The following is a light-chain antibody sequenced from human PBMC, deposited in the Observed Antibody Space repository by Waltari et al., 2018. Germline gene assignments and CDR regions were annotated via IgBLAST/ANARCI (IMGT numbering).Light chain of an antibody. CDR1: SLRTSY. CDR3: NSRDSSGNPYV. J-gene: IGLJ1*01. CDR2: GKN. Sequence: SSELTQDPAVSVALGQTVRITCQGDSLRTSYANWNQKKPGQAPVPVIYGKNNRPSGIPDRLSASSSGNTAYLTIAGAQAEDEADYYCNSRDSSGNPYVFGSGTKVTVL. V-gene: IGLV3-19*01.